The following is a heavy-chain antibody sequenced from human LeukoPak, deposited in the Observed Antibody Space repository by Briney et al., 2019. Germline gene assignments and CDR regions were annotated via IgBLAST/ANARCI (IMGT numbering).Heavy chain of an antibody. D-gene: IGHD2-8*01. CDR3: ARVQGHPPNGLDV. Sequence: GGSLRLSCAASGFTFSSYWMHWVRQAPGKGLVWVSRINSDASSTSYADSVKGRFTISRDNAKNALYLQMNSLRAEDTAVYYCARVQGHPPNGLDVWGQGTMVTVSS. V-gene: IGHV3-74*01. CDR2: INSDASST. J-gene: IGHJ3*01. CDR1: GFTFSSYW.